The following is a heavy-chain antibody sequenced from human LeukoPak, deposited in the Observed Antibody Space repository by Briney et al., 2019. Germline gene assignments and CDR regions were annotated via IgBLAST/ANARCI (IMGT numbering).Heavy chain of an antibody. CDR3: ASPSAEMTAINGWYFDA. CDR2: FYSGGTT. J-gene: IGHJ2*01. Sequence: GSLRPSCSPFRFPVGTTFVKWAPRAPREGVGGGSIFYSGGTTFYADSVKGRFTISRDYSENTLYLQMNSLRAEDTAVYYCASPSAEMTAINGWYFDAWGRGTLVTVSS. D-gene: IGHD5-24*01. CDR1: RFPVGTTF. V-gene: IGHV3-66*01.